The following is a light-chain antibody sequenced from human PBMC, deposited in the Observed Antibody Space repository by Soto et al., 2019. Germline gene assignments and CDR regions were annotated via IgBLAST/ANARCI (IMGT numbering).Light chain of an antibody. CDR3: QQYSTWPLT. CDR1: QSVSST. Sequence: EVVMTQSPATLSVSPGERATLSCRASQSVSSTLAWYQQKPSQAPRLLIYGASTRATGIPARFSGSGSGTEFTLTISSLQSEDFAVYYCQQYSTWPLTVGGGTKVEIK. J-gene: IGKJ4*01. CDR2: GAS. V-gene: IGKV3-15*01.